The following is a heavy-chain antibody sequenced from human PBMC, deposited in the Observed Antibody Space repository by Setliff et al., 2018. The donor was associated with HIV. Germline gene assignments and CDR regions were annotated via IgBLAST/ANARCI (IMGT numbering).Heavy chain of an antibody. D-gene: IGHD3-22*01. J-gene: IGHJ4*02. V-gene: IGHV1-18*01. CDR1: GYTFTSYG. Sequence: ASVKVSCKASGYTFTSYGISWVRQAPGQGLEWMGWISAYNGNTNYAQKLQGRVTMTTDTSTTTTYMELTSLGADDTAVYYCVRVGPWYYARSGYLASWDYWGQGTLVTVSS. CDR2: ISAYNGNT. CDR3: VRVGPWYYARSGYLASWDY.